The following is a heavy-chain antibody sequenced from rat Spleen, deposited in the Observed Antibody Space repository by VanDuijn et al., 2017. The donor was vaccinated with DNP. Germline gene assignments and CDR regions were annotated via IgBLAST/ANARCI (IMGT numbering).Heavy chain of an antibody. CDR2: VTNAGST. Sequence: EVQLQESGPGLVKPSQSLSLTCSVTGFSITNNFKWSWIRKFPGNKLEWMGYVTNAGSTHYNPSLKSRISITRDTSKNQFFLQVNSVTTEDTATYYCATEALDYWGQGVMVTVSS. CDR3: ATEALDY. V-gene: IGHV3-3*01. CDR1: GFSITNNFK. J-gene: IGHJ2*01.